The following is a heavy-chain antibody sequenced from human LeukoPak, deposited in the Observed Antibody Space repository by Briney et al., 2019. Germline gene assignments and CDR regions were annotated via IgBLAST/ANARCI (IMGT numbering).Heavy chain of an antibody. D-gene: IGHD6-6*01. J-gene: IGHJ5*02. CDR1: GGSISSSSYY. CDR2: IYYSGST. Sequence: TSKTLSLTCTVSGGSISSSSYYWGWIRQPPGKGLEWIGSIYYSGSTYYNPSLKSRVTISVDTSKNQFSLKLSSVTAADTAVYYCASSVLDSSSSWGQGTLVTVSS. V-gene: IGHV4-39*01. CDR3: ASSVLDSSSS.